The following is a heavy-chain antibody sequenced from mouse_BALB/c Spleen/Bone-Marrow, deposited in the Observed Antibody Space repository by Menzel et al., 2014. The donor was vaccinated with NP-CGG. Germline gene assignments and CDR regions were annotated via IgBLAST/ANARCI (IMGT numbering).Heavy chain of an antibody. D-gene: IGHD2-4*01. J-gene: IGHJ4*01. CDR2: ISSGSSTI. CDR3: ARARSTMITTGTLDY. V-gene: IGHV5-17*02. CDR1: GFTFSSFG. Sequence: EVKLVESGGGLVQPGGPRKLSCAASGFTFSSFGMHWVRQAPEKGLEWVAYISSGSSTIYYADTLKGRFTISRDNPKNTLFLQMTSLRSEDTAMYYCARARSTMITTGTLDYWGQGTSVTVSS.